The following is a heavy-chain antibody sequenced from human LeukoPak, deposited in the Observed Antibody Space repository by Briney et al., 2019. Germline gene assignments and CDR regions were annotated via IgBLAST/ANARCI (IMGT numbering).Heavy chain of an antibody. CDR2: IYYSGST. V-gene: IGHV4-30-4*01. J-gene: IGHJ4*02. CDR1: GGSISSGDYY. D-gene: IGHD4-17*01. CDR3: AREADRYYGDYGY. Sequence: SQTLSLTCTVSGGSISSGDYYWSWIRQPPGKGLEGIGYIYYSGSTYYNPSLKSRVTISVDTSKNQFSLKLSSVTAADTAVYYCAREADRYYGDYGYWGQGTLVTVSS.